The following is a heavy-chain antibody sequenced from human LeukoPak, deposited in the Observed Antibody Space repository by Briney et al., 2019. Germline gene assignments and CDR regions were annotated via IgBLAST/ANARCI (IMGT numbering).Heavy chain of an antibody. CDR3: AKVYSSSWYPDAIDI. CDR2: ISGSGGST. CDR1: GFTFSSYA. D-gene: IGHD6-13*01. Sequence: GGSLRLSCAASGFTFSSYAMSWVRQAPGKGLEWVSAISGSGGSTYYADSVKGRFTISRDNSKNTLYPQMNSLRAEDTAVYYCAKVYSSSWYPDAIDIWGQGTMVTVSS. J-gene: IGHJ3*02. V-gene: IGHV3-23*01.